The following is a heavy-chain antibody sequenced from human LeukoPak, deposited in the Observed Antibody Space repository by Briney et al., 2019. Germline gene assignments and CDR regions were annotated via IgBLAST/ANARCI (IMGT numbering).Heavy chain of an antibody. Sequence: ASVKVSCKASGYTFTGYYIDWVRQAPGQGLEWMGWINPNSGGTNYAQKFQGRVTMTRDTSISTAYMELSRLTSDDTAVYFCARSIRYCSGGISSWGQGTLVTVSS. CDR1: GYTFTGYY. CDR3: ARSIRYCSGGISS. D-gene: IGHD2-15*01. CDR2: INPNSGGT. V-gene: IGHV1-2*02. J-gene: IGHJ5*02.